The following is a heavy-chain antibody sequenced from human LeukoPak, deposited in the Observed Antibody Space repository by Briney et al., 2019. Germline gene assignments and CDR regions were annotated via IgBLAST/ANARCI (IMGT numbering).Heavy chain of an antibody. CDR2: ISAYNGNT. V-gene: IGHV1-18*01. CDR1: GYAFTSYG. J-gene: IGHJ4*02. Sequence: GASVKVSCKASGYAFTSYGISWVRQAPGQGLEWMGWISAYNGNTNYVQKLQGRVTTATDTSTSTVYMELRSLRSDDTAVYYCARDNGPISGSRHIDYWGQGTLVTVSS. CDR3: ARDNGPISGSRHIDY. D-gene: IGHD1-26*01.